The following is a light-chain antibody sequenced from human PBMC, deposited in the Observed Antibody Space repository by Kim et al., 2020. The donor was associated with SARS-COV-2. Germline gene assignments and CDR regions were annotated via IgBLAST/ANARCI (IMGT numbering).Light chain of an antibody. J-gene: IGLJ3*02. CDR3: SSYTRDNSWV. Sequence: QSALTQPASVSGSPGQSVTLSCTGTSNDVGLYNYVSWYRHHPGKAPELIIYDVLKRPSGISNRFSGTKSGNAASLTISGLQAADEANYYCSSYTRDNSWVFGGGTQLTVL. CDR1: SNDVGLYNY. V-gene: IGLV2-14*03. CDR2: DVL.